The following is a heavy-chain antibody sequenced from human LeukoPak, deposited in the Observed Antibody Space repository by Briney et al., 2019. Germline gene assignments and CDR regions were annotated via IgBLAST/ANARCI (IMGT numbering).Heavy chain of an antibody. D-gene: IGHD3-16*01. CDR1: GFTFSSYE. V-gene: IGHV3-66*04. CDR2: IYSGGST. Sequence: GGSLRLSCAASGFTFSSYEMNWVRQAPGKGLEWVSVIYSGGSTYYADSVKGRFTISRDNSKNTLYLQMNSLRAEDTAVYYCARHYDYVSGGFDPWGQGTLVTVSS. CDR3: ARHYDYVSGGFDP. J-gene: IGHJ5*02.